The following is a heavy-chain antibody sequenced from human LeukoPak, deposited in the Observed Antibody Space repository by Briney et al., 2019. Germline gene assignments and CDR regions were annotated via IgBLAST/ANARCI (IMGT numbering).Heavy chain of an antibody. CDR2: IYYSGST. CDR1: GGSISSYY. V-gene: IGHV4-59*01. D-gene: IGHD2-15*01. CDR3: ARGSWWSDY. J-gene: IGHJ4*02. Sequence: SETLSLTCTVSGGSISSYYWSWIRQPPGKGLEWIGYIYYSGSTNYNPSLKSRVTISVDTSKNQFSLKLSSVTAADTAVYYCARGSWWSDYWGQGTLVTVSS.